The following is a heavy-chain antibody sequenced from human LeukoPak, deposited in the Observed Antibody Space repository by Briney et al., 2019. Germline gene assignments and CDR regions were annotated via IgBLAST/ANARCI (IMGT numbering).Heavy chain of an antibody. V-gene: IGHV3-21*06. CDR3: AKDPFRAGH. J-gene: IGHJ4*02. CDR2: ISSSSSYI. CDR1: GFIFGDCT. Sequence: GGSLRLSCAASGFIFGDCTMNWVRQAPGKGLEWVSSISSSSSYIYYADSLKGRFTISRDNAKNSLYLQMNSLRAEDTAVYYCAKDPFRAGHWGQGTLVTVSS. D-gene: IGHD2-21*01.